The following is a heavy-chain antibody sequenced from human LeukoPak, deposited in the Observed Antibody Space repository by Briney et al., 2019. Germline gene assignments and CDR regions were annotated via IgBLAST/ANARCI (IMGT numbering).Heavy chain of an antibody. CDR2: ITGSDDRT. D-gene: IGHD3-22*01. CDR1: GFTFSGAA. Sequence: GGSLRLXCAASGFTFSGAAMTWVRQAPGKGLEWVSTITGSDDRTYYADSVKGRFTISRDYSKNTLRLQMSSLRVEDTAIYYCAKGPQVGSGYHPDFWGQGTLVTVSS. J-gene: IGHJ4*02. CDR3: AKGPQVGSGYHPDF. V-gene: IGHV3-23*01.